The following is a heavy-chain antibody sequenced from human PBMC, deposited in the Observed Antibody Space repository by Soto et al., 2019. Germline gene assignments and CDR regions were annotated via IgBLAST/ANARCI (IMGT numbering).Heavy chain of an antibody. J-gene: IGHJ4*02. D-gene: IGHD3-9*01. CDR3: ARQPDYNILTGYLYYFAY. V-gene: IGHV5-51*01. Sequence: GESLKISCEASGYKFRSYWIGWVRQMPGKGPEWMGFIYPGDSDARYSPSFQGQVTISADKSINTVYLQWSSLKASDTAMYYCARQPDYNILTGYLYYFAYWGQGTLVTVSS. CDR2: IYPGDSDA. CDR1: GYKFRSYW.